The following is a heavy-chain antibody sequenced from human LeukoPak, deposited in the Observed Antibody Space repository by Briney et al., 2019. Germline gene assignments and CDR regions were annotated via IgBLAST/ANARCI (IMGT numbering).Heavy chain of an antibody. J-gene: IGHJ1*01. CDR2: IYHSGST. CDR1: GYSISSGYY. D-gene: IGHD2-2*01. V-gene: IGHV4-38-2*01. Sequence: PSETLSLTCAVSGYSISSGYYWGWIRQPPGKGLECIGSIYHSGSTYYNPSLKSRVTISVDTSKNQFSLKLSSVTAADTAVYYCARVLPCSSTSCPFQHWGQGTLVAVSS. CDR3: ARVLPCSSTSCPFQH.